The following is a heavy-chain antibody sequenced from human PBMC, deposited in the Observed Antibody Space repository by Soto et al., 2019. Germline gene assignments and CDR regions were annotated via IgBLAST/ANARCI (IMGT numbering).Heavy chain of an antibody. J-gene: IGHJ6*02. CDR1: CYTFTSYG. V-gene: IGHV1-18*04. D-gene: IGHD3-10*01. Sequence: SVKVSFKASCYTFTSYGISWVRQAPVQGLEWMGWISAYNGNTNYAQKLQGRVTMTTDTSTSTAYMELRSLRSDDTAVYYCARDLITMVRGVMYYYYYGMDVWGQGTKVTV. CDR2: ISAYNGNT. CDR3: ARDLITMVRGVMYYYYYGMDV.